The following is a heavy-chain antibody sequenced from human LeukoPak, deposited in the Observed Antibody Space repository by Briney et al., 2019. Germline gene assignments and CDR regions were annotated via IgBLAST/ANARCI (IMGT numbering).Heavy chain of an antibody. V-gene: IGHV4-34*01. CDR2: INHSGST. CDR3: ARAYHSSGWYNYLAY. D-gene: IGHD6-19*01. CDR1: GGSFSGYY. Sequence: SETLSLTCAVYGGSFSGYYWSWIRQPPGKGLEWIGEINHSGSTNYNPPLKSRVNISVDTSKNQFSLKLSSVTAADTAVYYCARAYHSSGWYNYLAYWGQGTLVTVSS. J-gene: IGHJ4*02.